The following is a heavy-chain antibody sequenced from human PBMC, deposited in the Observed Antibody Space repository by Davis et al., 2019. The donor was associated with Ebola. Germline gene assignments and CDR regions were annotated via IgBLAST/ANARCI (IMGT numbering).Heavy chain of an antibody. Sequence: AASVKVSCKASGYTFTSYAMHWVRQAPGQRLEWMGWINAGNGNTKYSQKFQGRVTITRDTSASTAYMELSSLRSEDTAVYYCARDFVGVFVGPSSPDYYYYYYGMDVWGQGTTVTVSS. D-gene: IGHD3-16*02. CDR1: GYTFTSYA. V-gene: IGHV1-3*01. CDR3: ARDFVGVFVGPSSPDYYYYYYGMDV. J-gene: IGHJ6*02. CDR2: INAGNGNT.